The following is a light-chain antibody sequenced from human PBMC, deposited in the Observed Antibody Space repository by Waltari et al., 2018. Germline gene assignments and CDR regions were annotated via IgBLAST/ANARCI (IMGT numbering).Light chain of an antibody. J-gene: IGLJ1*01. CDR2: EVI. V-gene: IGLV2-23*02. Sequence: QSALTQPASVSGTPGQSITISCTGPTSDVGKYNLVSWYQHHPGKAPNLMICEVIKRPSGVSDRFSGSKSGNTASLTISGLQAEDEADYYCCSYAGSGTYIFGTGTKVTVL. CDR1: TSDVGKYNL. CDR3: CSYAGSGTYI.